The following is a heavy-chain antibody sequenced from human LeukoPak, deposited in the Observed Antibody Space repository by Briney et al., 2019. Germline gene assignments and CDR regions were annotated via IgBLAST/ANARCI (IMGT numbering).Heavy chain of an antibody. V-gene: IGHV3-53*01. D-gene: IGHD3-22*01. CDR1: GFTVSSNY. J-gene: IGHJ4*02. Sequence: GGSLRLSCAASGFTVSSNYMSWVRQAPGKGLEWVSVIYSGGSTYYADSVKGRFTISRDNSKNTLYLQMNSLRAEDTAVYYCARGHDSSGYYSDFDYWGQGTLVTVSS. CDR2: IYSGGST. CDR3: ARGHDSSGYYSDFDY.